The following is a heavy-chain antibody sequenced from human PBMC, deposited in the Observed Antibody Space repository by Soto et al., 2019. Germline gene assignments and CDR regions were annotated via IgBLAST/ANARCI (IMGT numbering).Heavy chain of an antibody. CDR1: GFTYSDYA. Sequence: GGSLRLSCTASGFTYSDYAMSWVRQPPGKGLEWVSVISAGGSTYYADSVKGRFTVSRANSKNTLYLQMNSLRAEDTAVYYCANVPIWCSSTSCYTEGFDYWGQGTLVTVSS. CDR2: ISAGGST. V-gene: IGHV3-23*01. D-gene: IGHD2-2*02. J-gene: IGHJ4*02. CDR3: ANVPIWCSSTSCYTEGFDY.